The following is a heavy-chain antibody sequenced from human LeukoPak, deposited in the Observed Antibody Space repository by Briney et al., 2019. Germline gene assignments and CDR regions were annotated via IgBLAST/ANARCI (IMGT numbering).Heavy chain of an antibody. D-gene: IGHD5-12*01. CDR2: INAGNGNT. J-gene: IGHJ3*02. V-gene: IGHV1-3*01. CDR1: GYTFNTYA. CDR3: ARAQGGYDFAAFDI. Sequence: ASVKVSCKASGYTFNTYAIHWVRQAPGQRPEWTGWINAGNGNTKSSQKFQGRATLTRDKSASTAYMELSSLTSEDTAVYYCARAQGGYDFAAFDIWGQGTVVIVSS.